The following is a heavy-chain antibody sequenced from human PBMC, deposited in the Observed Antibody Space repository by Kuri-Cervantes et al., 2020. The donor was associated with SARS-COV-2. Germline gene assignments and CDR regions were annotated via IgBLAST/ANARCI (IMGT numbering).Heavy chain of an antibody. J-gene: IGHJ4*02. CDR2: IDWDDDK. Sequence: GPTLVKPTPTLTLTCTFSGFSLTTGGRWGAWMRQTPGNALEWLARIDWDDDKYYKTYLNTRLSMYKDTSKDQVVLAMTNMDPVDTATYYCVRIRQAPVVSDYWGQGTLVTVSS. CDR3: VRIRQAPVVSDY. CDR1: GFSLTTGGRW. D-gene: IGHD2-2*01. V-gene: IGHV2-70*11.